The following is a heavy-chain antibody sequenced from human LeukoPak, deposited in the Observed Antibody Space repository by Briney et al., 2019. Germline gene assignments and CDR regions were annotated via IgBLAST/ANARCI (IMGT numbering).Heavy chain of an antibody. CDR1: GYSFTNYW. D-gene: IGHD1-26*01. V-gene: IGHV5-51*01. J-gene: IGHJ4*02. Sequence: GESLKISCRGSGYSFTNYWIGWVRQMPGKGLEWMGIIYPSDSDTRYSPSFQGQVTISADKSITTAYLQWSSLKASDTAMYYCARRPLGATSRRFEYWGQGTLVTVSS. CDR3: ARRPLGATSRRFEY. CDR2: IYPSDSDT.